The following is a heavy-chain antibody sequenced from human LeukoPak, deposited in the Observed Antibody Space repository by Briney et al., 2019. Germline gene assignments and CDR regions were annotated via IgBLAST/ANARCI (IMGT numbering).Heavy chain of an antibody. CDR1: GGSFSGYY. V-gene: IGHV4-34*01. D-gene: IGHD2-2*01. Sequence: PSETLSLTCAVYGGSFSGYYWSWIRQPPGKGLEWIGEINHSGSTNYNPSLKSRVTISVDTSKNQFSLKLSSVTAADTAVYYCARHAAKARPYCSSTSCYNSYFDYWGQGTLVTVSS. CDR2: INHSGST. CDR3: ARHAAKARPYCSSTSCYNSYFDY. J-gene: IGHJ4*02.